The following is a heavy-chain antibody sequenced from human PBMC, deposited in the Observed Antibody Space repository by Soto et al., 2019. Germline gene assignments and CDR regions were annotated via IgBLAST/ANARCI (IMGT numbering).Heavy chain of an antibody. D-gene: IGHD5-18*01. J-gene: IGHJ4*02. V-gene: IGHV3-49*03. CDR3: TSVLSGAAMVSYFDY. CDR1: GFTFGDYA. CDR2: IRSKAYGGTT. Sequence: SLRLSCTVSGFTFGDYAMSWFRQAPGKGLEWVGFIRSKAYGGTTEYAASVKGRFTISRDDSKSIAYLQMNSLKTEDTAVYYCTSVLSGAAMVSYFDYWGQGTLVTVSS.